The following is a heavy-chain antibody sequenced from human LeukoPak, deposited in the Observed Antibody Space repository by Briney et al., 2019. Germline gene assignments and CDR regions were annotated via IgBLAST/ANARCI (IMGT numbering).Heavy chain of an antibody. D-gene: IGHD3-16*02. CDR2: IIPISGTA. CDR3: ARGIYYDYVWGSYRYTGGLDY. Sequence: ASVKVSCKASGGTFSSYAISWVRQAPGQGLEWMGGIIPISGTANYAQKFQGRVTITADKSTSTAYMELSSLRSEDTAVYYCARGIYYDYVWGSYRYTGGLDYWGQGTLVIVSS. V-gene: IGHV1-69*06. J-gene: IGHJ4*02. CDR1: GGTFSSYA.